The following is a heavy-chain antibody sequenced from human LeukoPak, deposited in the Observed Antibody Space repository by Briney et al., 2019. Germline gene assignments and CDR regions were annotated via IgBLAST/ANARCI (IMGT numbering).Heavy chain of an antibody. J-gene: IGHJ4*02. V-gene: IGHV3-23*01. Sequence: GGSLRLSCAASGFTFSSYAMSWVRQAPGKGLEWVSAISGSGGSTYYADSVKGRFTIPRDNSKNTLYLQMNSLRAEDTAVYYCAKDLFAVGAGALDYWGQGTLVTASS. D-gene: IGHD1-26*01. CDR2: ISGSGGST. CDR1: GFTFSSYA. CDR3: AKDLFAVGAGALDY.